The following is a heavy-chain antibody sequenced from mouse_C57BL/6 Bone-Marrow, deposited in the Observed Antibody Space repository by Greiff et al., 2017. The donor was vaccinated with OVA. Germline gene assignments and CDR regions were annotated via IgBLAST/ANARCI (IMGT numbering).Heavy chain of an antibody. CDR2: IWSGGST. D-gene: IGHD2-4*01. CDR1: GFSLTSYG. J-gene: IGHJ3*01. V-gene: IGHV2-2*01. CDR3: ARKGLEEAWFAY. Sequence: VKVVESGPGLVQPSQSLSITCTVSGFSLTSYGVHWVRQSPGKGLEWLGVIWSGGSTDYNAAFISRLSISKDNSKSQVFFKMNSLQADDTAIYYCARKGLEEAWFAYWGQGTLVTVSA.